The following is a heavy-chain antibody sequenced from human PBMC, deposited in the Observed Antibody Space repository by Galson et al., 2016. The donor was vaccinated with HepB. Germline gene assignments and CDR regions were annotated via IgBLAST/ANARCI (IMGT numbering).Heavy chain of an antibody. Sequence: ETLSLTCTVSGGSIITTTYYWSWIRQPPGKGLELIGSIYYSGSTYNNPSLESRVTISVDTAKNQFFLELRSVTAPDTAVYDCARHAWRITTPNWFDPWGQGTLVTVSS. J-gene: IGHJ5*02. V-gene: IGHV4-39*01. CDR3: ARHAWRITTPNWFDP. CDR2: IYYSGST. D-gene: IGHD4-11*01. CDR1: GGSIITTTYY.